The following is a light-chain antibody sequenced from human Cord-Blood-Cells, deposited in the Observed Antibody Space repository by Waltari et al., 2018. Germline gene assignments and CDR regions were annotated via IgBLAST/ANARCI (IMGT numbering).Light chain of an antibody. V-gene: IGLV2-23*01. J-gene: IGLJ2*01. CDR3: GSYAGCSTVV. CDR2: EGS. CDR1: SSDVGSYNL. Sequence: QYALTQPASVSGSPGQSITISCTGTSSDVGSYNLVSGCQQNPGKAPKRMIYEGSRLPLGVSNRCSGSKSGTTASLAISGLRAEDETDYYCGSYAGCSTVVFGGGTKLTVL.